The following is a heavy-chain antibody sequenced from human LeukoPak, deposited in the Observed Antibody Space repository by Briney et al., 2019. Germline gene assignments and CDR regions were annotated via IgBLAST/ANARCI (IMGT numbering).Heavy chain of an antibody. J-gene: IGHJ6*03. CDR2: IYYSGST. V-gene: IGHV4-39*01. D-gene: IGHD3-3*01. CDR1: GGSISSSSYY. Sequence: PSETLSLTCTVSGGSISSSSYYWGWIRQPPGKGLEWIGSIYYSGSTYYNPSLKSRVTISVDTSKNRFSLKLSSVTAADTAVYYCATPRITIFGVPTYYYYYYMDVWGKGTTVTVSS. CDR3: ATPRITIFGVPTYYYYYYMDV.